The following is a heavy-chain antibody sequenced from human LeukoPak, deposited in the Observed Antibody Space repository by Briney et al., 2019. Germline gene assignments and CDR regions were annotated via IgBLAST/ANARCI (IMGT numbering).Heavy chain of an antibody. Sequence: GGSLRLSCAASGFTVSSNYMSWVRQAPGKGLEWVSVIYSGGSTYYADSVKGRFTISRDNSKNTLYLQMNSLRAEDTAVYYCARYYDILTGYYNAFDIWGQGTMVTVSS. J-gene: IGHJ3*02. D-gene: IGHD3-9*01. V-gene: IGHV3-66*01. CDR3: ARYYDILTGYYNAFDI. CDR1: GFTVSSNY. CDR2: IYSGGST.